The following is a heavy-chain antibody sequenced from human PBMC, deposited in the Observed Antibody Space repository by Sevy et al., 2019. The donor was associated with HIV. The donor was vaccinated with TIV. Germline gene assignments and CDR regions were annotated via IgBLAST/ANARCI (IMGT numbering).Heavy chain of an antibody. CDR3: ARDLEFYDYGDYGPAFMPDY. CDR2: MCFDGSNT. V-gene: IGHV3-33*01. Sequence: GGSLRLSCAASGFTFSTYGMHWVRQAPDKGLEWVAVMCFDGSNTYYADSVKGRFTISRDIAKNTLHLQMNSLRAEDTAVYYCARDLEFYDYGDYGPAFMPDYWGQGTLVTVSS. J-gene: IGHJ4*02. CDR1: GFTFSTYG. D-gene: IGHD4-17*01.